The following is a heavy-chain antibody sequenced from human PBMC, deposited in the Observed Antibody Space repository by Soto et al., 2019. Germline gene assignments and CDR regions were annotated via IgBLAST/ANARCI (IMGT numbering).Heavy chain of an antibody. D-gene: IGHD6-6*01. CDR1: GASIGSSY. CDR3: ARLFASSTLVGGDY. Sequence: SETLSLTCTVSGASIGSSYWSWIRQPPGKGLEWMGYIFYSGSTNYSPSLNSRVTISVDTSKNQFSLKLSSVTAADTAVYYCARLFASSTLVGGDYWGQGTLVTVSS. V-gene: IGHV4-59*08. CDR2: IFYSGST. J-gene: IGHJ4*02.